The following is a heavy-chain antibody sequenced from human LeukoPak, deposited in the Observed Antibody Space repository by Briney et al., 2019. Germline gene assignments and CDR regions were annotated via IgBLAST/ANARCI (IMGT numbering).Heavy chain of an antibody. V-gene: IGHV3-30*18. J-gene: IGHJ4*02. CDR1: GFTFSSYG. D-gene: IGHD3-22*01. CDR3: AKGLQNSSGYPVY. CDR2: ISYDGSNK. Sequence: GSLRLSCAASGFTFSSYGMHWVRQAPGKGLEWVAVISYDGSNKYYADSVKGRFTISRDNSKNTLYLQMNSLRAEDTAVYYCAKGLQNSSGYPVYWGQGTLVTVSS.